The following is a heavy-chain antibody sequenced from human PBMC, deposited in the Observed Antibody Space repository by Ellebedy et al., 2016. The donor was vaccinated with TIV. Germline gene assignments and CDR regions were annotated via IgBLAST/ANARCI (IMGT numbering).Heavy chain of an antibody. Sequence: MPSETLSLTCTVSGGSVSSANYYWTWFRQPPGKGLEWIGYIYSSGRTDYNHSLKSRMAISVDKSRNQISLKLSSVPAADTAVYYCSAAYGRETPAYWGQGTLVTVSS. D-gene: IGHD4-17*01. J-gene: IGHJ4*02. V-gene: IGHV4-61*01. CDR3: SAAYGRETPAY. CDR1: GGSVSSANYY. CDR2: IYSSGRT.